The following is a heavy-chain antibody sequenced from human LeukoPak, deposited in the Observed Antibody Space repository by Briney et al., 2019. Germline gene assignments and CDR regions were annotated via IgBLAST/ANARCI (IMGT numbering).Heavy chain of an antibody. Sequence: GGSLRLSCAASGFTFDDYAMHWVRQAPGKGLEWVSGISWNSGSIGYADSVKGRFTISRDNAKNSLYLQMNSLRAEDTAVYYCAKHSGSYYVSFDYWGQGTLVTVSS. CDR3: AKHSGSYYVSFDY. D-gene: IGHD1-26*01. CDR1: GFTFDDYA. J-gene: IGHJ4*02. V-gene: IGHV3-9*01. CDR2: ISWNSGSI.